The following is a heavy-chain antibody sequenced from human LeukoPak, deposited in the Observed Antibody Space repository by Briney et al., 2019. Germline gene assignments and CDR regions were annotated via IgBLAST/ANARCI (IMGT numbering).Heavy chain of an antibody. CDR2: IYYSGST. V-gene: IGHV4-59*08. J-gene: IGHJ3*02. CDR3: ARRMVRGVTWGAFDI. CDR1: GGSISSYY. D-gene: IGHD3-10*01. Sequence: SETLSLTCTVSGGSISSYYWSWIRQPPGKGLEWIGYIYYSGSTNYNPSLKSRVTISVDTSKNQFSLKLSSVTAADTAVYYCARRMVRGVTWGAFDIWGQGTMVTVSS.